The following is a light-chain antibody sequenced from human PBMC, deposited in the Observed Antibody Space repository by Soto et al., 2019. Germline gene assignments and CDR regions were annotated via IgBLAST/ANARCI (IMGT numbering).Light chain of an antibody. J-gene: IGKJ3*01. Sequence: EIVLPQSQATLSLSPGGRAPLSGRASKGVGTFFAWYQQKPGQAPRLLIYDASSRATGIPARFSGSGSETDFTLTISSLEPEDFAVYYCQHRSTFGPGTKVDLK. CDR1: KGVGTF. CDR3: QHRST. V-gene: IGKV3D-11*01. CDR2: DAS.